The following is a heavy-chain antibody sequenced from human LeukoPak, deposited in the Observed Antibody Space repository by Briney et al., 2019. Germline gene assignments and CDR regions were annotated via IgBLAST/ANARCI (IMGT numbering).Heavy chain of an antibody. V-gene: IGHV3-53*01. J-gene: IGHJ4*02. CDR2: IYSGGDT. CDR3: AKEDDYYSFDY. D-gene: IGHD2-21*02. CDR1: GFTVSSNY. Sequence: GGSLRLSCAASGFTVSSNYMSWVRQAPEKGLEWVSVIYSGGDTYYADSVKGRFTISRDNSKNTLYLQMNSLRAEDTAVYYCAKEDDYYSFDYWGQGTLVTVSS.